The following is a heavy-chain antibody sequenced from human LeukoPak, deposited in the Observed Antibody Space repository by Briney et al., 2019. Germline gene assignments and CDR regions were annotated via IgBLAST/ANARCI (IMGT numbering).Heavy chain of an antibody. D-gene: IGHD3-22*01. CDR3: ATDRGYYDSSGYIEEDAFDI. CDR1: GYSFTGNY. V-gene: IGHV1-24*01. Sequence: ASVKVSCKASGYSFTGNYMHWVRQAPGKGLEWMGGFDPEDGETTYAQKFQGRVTMTEDTSTDTAYMELSSLRSEDTAVYYCATDRGYYDSSGYIEEDAFDIWGQGTMVTVSS. J-gene: IGHJ3*02. CDR2: FDPEDGET.